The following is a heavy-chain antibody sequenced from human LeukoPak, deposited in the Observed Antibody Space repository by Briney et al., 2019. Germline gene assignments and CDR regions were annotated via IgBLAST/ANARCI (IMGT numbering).Heavy chain of an antibody. Sequence: GGSLRLSCAASGFTFTNTWMSWVRQAPGKGLEWVGRIKSDTDGGTTDYPAPVKGRFTISRDDSKNTLYLQMNSLKTEDTAVYYCTTDCCSWSDSENYYHYWGQGTLVSVSS. D-gene: IGHD1-26*01. V-gene: IGHV3-15*01. CDR1: GFTFTNTW. CDR2: IKSDTDGGTT. CDR3: TTDCCSWSDSENYYHY. J-gene: IGHJ4*02.